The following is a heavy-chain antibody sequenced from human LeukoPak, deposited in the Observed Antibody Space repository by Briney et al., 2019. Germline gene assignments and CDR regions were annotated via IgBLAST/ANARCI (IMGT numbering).Heavy chain of an antibody. Sequence: GASVKVSCKASGYTFTSYGISWVRQAPGQGLEWMGWINPNSGGTNYAQKSQGRVTMTRDTSISTAYMELSRLRSDDTAVYYCARAGPRMDSSGMILLLFFDYWGQGTLVTVSS. V-gene: IGHV1-2*02. D-gene: IGHD6-19*01. J-gene: IGHJ4*02. CDR3: ARAGPRMDSSGMILLLFFDY. CDR1: GYTFTSYG. CDR2: INPNSGGT.